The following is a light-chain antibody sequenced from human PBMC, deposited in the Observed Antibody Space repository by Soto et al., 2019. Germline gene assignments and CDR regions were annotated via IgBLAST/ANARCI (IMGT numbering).Light chain of an antibody. V-gene: IGLV2-18*02. J-gene: IGLJ2*01. CDR3: SSYTTGSSLV. CDR1: SSDVGSYDR. CDR2: EVT. Sequence: QSALTQPPSVSGSPGQSVTISCTGTSSDVGSYDRVSWYQQPPGTAPRLMIYEVTNRPSGVPDRFSGSKSGNSASLTISGLQLEDEGDYYCSSYTTGSSLVFGGGTKLTVL.